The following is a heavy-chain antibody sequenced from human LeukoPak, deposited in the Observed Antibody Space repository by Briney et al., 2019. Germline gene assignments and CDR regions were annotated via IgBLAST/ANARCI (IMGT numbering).Heavy chain of an antibody. Sequence: GGSLRLSCAASEFTFSSYGMHWVRQAPGKGLEWVAVIWYGGSNKYYADSVKGRFTISRDNSKNTLYLQMNSLRAEDTAVYYCAKGGGGQNDAFDIWGQGTVVTVSS. V-gene: IGHV3-30*02. CDR2: IWYGGSNK. CDR1: EFTFSSYG. J-gene: IGHJ3*02. D-gene: IGHD3-16*01. CDR3: AKGGGGQNDAFDI.